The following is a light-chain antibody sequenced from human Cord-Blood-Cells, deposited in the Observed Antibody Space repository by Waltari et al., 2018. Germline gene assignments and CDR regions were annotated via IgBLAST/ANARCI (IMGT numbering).Light chain of an antibody. CDR3: CSYAGSSTLV. CDR1: SCDVRSYNL. Sequence: QSALTQPASVSWSPGHSITISRTGSSCDVRSYNLVSWYQQHPGKTPKLMIYEVSKWPSGVSNRFSGSKSGNTASLTISGLQAEDEADYYCCSYAGSSTLVFGGGTKLTVL. V-gene: IGLV2-23*02. CDR2: EVS. J-gene: IGLJ2*01.